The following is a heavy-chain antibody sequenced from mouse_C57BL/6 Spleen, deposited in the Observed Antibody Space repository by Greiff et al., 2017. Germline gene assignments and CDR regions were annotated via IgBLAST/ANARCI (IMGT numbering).Heavy chain of an antibody. J-gene: IGHJ2*01. CDR1: GYTFTSYW. Sequence: QVQLQQPGAELVKPGASVKLSCKASGYTFTSYWMHWVTQRPGQGLEWIGLIHPNSGSTNYNEKFKSTATLTVDKSSSTAYMQLSSLTSEDSAVNYCATIITTVAVFDYWGQGTTLTVSS. CDR3: ATIITTVAVFDY. CDR2: IHPNSGST. D-gene: IGHD1-1*01. V-gene: IGHV1-64*01.